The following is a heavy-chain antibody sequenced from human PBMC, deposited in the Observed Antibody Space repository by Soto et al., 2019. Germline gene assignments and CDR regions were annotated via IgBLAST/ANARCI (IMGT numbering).Heavy chain of an antibody. V-gene: IGHV1-69*01. CDR2: IITLFGTS. CDR1: GGTFSSHS. Sequence: VQLMQSGAEVKKPGSSVKVSCKASGGTFSSHSINWVRQAPGQGLEWMGGIITLFGTSNYAQNFQGRVTITADQSTSTADMELNSLTSDDTAVYYCAREVGYGDCSAALLDWGQGTLVTVSS. J-gene: IGHJ4*02. D-gene: IGHD2-21*02. CDR3: AREVGYGDCSAALLD.